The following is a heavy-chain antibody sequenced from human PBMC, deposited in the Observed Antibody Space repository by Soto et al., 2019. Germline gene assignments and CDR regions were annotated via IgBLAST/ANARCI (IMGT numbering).Heavy chain of an antibody. CDR2: VSGNNGAS. J-gene: IGHJ5*01. CDR1: GYTSSDFG. CDR3: VRDQKYFRVNGNWFDS. D-gene: IGHD2-2*01. V-gene: IGHV1-18*04. Sequence: ASVKVSCKASGYTSSDFGISWVRQAPGQGLEWMGWVSGNNGASNPAPKVQGRITMTLDTSTGVSYMALRSLRSDDTAIYYCVRDQKYFRVNGNWFDSWGQGTLVTVSS.